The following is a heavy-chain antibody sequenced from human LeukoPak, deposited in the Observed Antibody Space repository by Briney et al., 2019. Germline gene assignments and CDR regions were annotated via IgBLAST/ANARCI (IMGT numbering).Heavy chain of an antibody. J-gene: IGHJ4*02. D-gene: IGHD5-18*01. V-gene: IGHV1-24*01. CDR2: FDPEDGET. CDR3: ATVVPDTAMVSFDN. Sequence: RASVKVSCKVSGYTLTELSMHWVRQAPGKGLEWMGGFDPEDGETIYAQKFQGRVTMTEDTSTDTAYMELSSLRSEDTAVYYCATVVPDTAMVSFDNWGQGTLVTVSS. CDR1: GYTLTELS.